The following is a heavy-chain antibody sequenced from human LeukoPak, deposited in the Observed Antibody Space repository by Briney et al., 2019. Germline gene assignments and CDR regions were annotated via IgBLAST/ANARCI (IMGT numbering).Heavy chain of an antibody. Sequence: SQTLSLTCALSGDNVFSNSVAWNWIRQSPSRGLEWLGRTYFRSKWNNDYALSVKSRITINLDTAKNHLSLQLNSVTPEDTAVYYCARGAMSAFDYWGQGTLVTVSS. D-gene: IGHD6-25*01. CDR3: ARGAMSAFDY. CDR2: TYFRSKWNN. V-gene: IGHV6-1*01. J-gene: IGHJ4*02. CDR1: GDNVFSNSVA.